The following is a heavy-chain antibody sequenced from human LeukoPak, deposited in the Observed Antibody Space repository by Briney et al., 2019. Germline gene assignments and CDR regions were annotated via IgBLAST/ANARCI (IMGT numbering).Heavy chain of an antibody. Sequence: PSETLSLTCTVSGDSISSYYWSWMRQTPVKGLEWIGCIHISGTTIYNPSLKSRVTISVDTSKNQFSLKLSSMTAADTAVYYCARGYFDTSGYSNPFDHWGPGTLVTVSS. J-gene: IGHJ4*02. CDR2: IHISGTT. V-gene: IGHV4-4*08. CDR3: ARGYFDTSGYSNPFDH. D-gene: IGHD3-22*01. CDR1: GDSISSYY.